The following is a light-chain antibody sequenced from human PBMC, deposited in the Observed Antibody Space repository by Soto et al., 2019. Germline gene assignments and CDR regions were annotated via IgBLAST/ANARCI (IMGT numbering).Light chain of an antibody. CDR2: DAS. CDR3: QQYDNLPLT. Sequence: DIQMTQSPSSLSASVGDRVTITCQASQDMSNYLNWYQQKPGKAPKLLIYDASNLETGVPSRFSGSGSVTDFTFTISSLQPEDIATYYCQQYDNLPLTFGGGTKVEIK. V-gene: IGKV1-33*01. CDR1: QDMSNY. J-gene: IGKJ4*01.